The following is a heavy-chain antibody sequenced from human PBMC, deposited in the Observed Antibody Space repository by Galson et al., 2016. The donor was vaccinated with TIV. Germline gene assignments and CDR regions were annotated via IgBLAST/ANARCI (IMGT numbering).Heavy chain of an antibody. D-gene: IGHD4-17*01. CDR3: ATSTVPNSWDY. V-gene: IGHV3-30*14. J-gene: IGHJ4*02. Sequence: SLRLSCAASGFTFSSYTFHWVRQTPGKGLEWVAIISHAGNNKDVADSVQGRLTISRHNSKNTLYLQMSNLRAEDPAVYFCATSTVPNSWDYWGQGVLVTVSS. CDR1: GFTFSSYT. CDR2: ISHAGNNK.